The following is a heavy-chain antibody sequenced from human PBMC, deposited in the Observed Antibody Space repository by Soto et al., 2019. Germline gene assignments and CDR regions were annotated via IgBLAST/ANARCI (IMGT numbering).Heavy chain of an antibody. CDR2: ITVGSSHI. J-gene: IGHJ4*02. CDR1: GFPFSAYN. Sequence: TGGSLRLSCTGSGFPFSAYNINWFRQAPGKGLEWVSSITVGSSHIYQPNSMKGRFTISRDDAKNSVYLQIDSLRDEDAALYYCSRSPEVGVRGAYWGQGTLVTVSS. V-gene: IGHV3-21*01. CDR3: SRSPEVGVRGAY. D-gene: IGHD3-16*01.